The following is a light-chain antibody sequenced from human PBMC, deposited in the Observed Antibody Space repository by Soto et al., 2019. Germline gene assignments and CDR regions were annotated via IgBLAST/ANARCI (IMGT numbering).Light chain of an antibody. CDR1: QGISSY. CDR3: QQYDYLPMT. J-gene: IGKJ5*01. Sequence: AIRMTHSPSSFSASTGDRVTITFRASQGISSYLAWYQQKPGKAPKLLIYAASTLEAGVPSRFSGSGSGTDFAFTISGLQPEDIATYYCQQYDYLPMTFGQGTRLEIK. V-gene: IGKV1-8*01. CDR2: AAS.